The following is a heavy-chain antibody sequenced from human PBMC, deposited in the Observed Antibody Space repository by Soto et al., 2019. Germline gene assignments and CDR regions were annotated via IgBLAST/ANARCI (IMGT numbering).Heavy chain of an antibody. CDR3: ARDLRGYSYGNRTYYYYGMDV. D-gene: IGHD5-18*01. Sequence: ASVKVSCKASGYTFTSYYMHWVRQAPGQGLEWMGIINPSGGSTSYAQKFQGRVTMTRDTSTSTVYMELSSLRSEDTAVYYCARDLRGYSYGNRTYYYYGMDVWGQGTTVTVSS. J-gene: IGHJ6*02. CDR1: GYTFTSYY. V-gene: IGHV1-46*01. CDR2: INPSGGST.